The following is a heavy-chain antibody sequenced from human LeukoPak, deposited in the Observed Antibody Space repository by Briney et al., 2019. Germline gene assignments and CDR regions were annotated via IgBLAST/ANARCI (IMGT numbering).Heavy chain of an antibody. CDR2: IYTKGST. D-gene: IGHD2-2*01. V-gene: IGHV4-61*02. CDR3: ARDLYCTSTSCFNY. J-gene: IGHJ4*02. CDR1: GGSIGSGSYY. Sequence: SQTLSLTCTVSGGSIGSGSYYWSWIRQPAGKGLEWIGRIYTKGSTDYNPPLKSRVTISIDTSKNQFSLKLSSVTAADTAVYYCARDLYCTSTSCFNYWGQGTLVTVSS.